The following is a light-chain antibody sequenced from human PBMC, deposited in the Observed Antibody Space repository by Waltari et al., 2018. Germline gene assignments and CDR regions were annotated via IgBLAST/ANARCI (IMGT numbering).Light chain of an antibody. V-gene: IGKV4-1*01. J-gene: IGKJ4*01. CDR1: QRVLYSSHNKDY. CDR2: WAS. CDR3: QQYYSTPLT. Sequence: DIVMTQSPDSLAVSLGERATINCKSSQRVLYSSHNKDYLAWYQQQPGHPPKLLIYWASTRESGVPDRFSGSGSGTDFTLTISSLQAEDVAVYYCQQYYSTPLTFGGGTKVEIK.